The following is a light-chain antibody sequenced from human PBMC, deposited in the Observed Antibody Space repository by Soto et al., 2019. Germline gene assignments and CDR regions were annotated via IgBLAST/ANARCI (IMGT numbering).Light chain of an antibody. V-gene: IGKV3-20*01. CDR1: QSVSSSY. CDR2: GAS. Sequence: EIVLTQSPGTLSLSPGERATLSCRASQSVSSSYLAWYQQKPGQAPRLIIYGASSRATGIPDRFSGSGSGTDFSLTISRLEPEDFAVYYCQQYGSSPRTFGQGPKVDIK. J-gene: IGKJ1*01. CDR3: QQYGSSPRT.